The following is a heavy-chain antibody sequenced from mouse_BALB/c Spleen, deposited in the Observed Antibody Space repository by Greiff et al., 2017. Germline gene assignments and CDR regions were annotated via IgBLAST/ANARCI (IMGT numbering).Heavy chain of an antibody. Sequence: EVQLQQSGPELVKPGASVKISCKASGYTFTDYNMHWVKQSHGKSLEWIGYIYPYNGGTGYNQKFKSKATLTVDNSSSTAYMELRSLTSEDSAVYYCARDGYDHPSYYYAMDYWGQGTSVTVSS. V-gene: IGHV1S29*02. CDR2: IYPYNGGT. CDR1: GYTFTDYN. D-gene: IGHD2-2*01. CDR3: ARDGYDHPSYYYAMDY. J-gene: IGHJ4*01.